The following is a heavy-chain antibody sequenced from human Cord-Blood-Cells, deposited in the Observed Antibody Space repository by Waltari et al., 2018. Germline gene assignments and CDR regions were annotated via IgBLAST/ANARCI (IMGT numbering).Heavy chain of an antibody. D-gene: IGHD1-26*01. CDR2: MNPNSGNT. J-gene: IGHJ5*02. CDR1: GYTFTSYD. Sequence: QVQLVQSGAEVKKPGASVKVSWKASGYTFTSYDINWVRPATRQGLEWMGWMNPNSGNTGYAQKFQGRVTITRNTSISTAYMELSSLRSEDTAVYYCARGFFPTDGSGSYFFRPWGQGTLVTVSS. V-gene: IGHV1-8*03. CDR3: ARGFFPTDGSGSYFFRP.